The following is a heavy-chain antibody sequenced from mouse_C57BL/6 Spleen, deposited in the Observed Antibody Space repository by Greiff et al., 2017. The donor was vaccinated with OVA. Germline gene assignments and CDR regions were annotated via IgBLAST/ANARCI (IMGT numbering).Heavy chain of an antibody. V-gene: IGHV5-4*03. CDR2: ISDGGSYT. CDR1: GFTFSSYA. J-gene: IGHJ4*01. D-gene: IGHD1-3*01. CDR3: GGKGYAMDY. Sequence: EVKVVESGGGLVKPGGSLKLSCAASGFTFSSYAMSWVRQTPEKRLEWVATISDGGSYTYYPDNVKGRFTISRDNAKNNLYLQMSHLKSEDTAMYYCGGKGYAMDYWGQGTSVTVSS.